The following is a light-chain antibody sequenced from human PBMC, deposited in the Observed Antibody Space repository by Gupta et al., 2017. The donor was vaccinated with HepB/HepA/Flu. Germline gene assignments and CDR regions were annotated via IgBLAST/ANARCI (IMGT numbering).Light chain of an antibody. Sequence: DIQMTQSPSSLSASVGDRVTITCRASQRISSYLNWYQQKPGKAPKLLIYAASSLKSGVPSRFSGSGSGTDFTLTISSRQPEDFATYYCQQRYSTHFTFGHGTNVDIK. CDR3: QQRYSTHFT. V-gene: IGKV1-39*01. J-gene: IGKJ3*01. CDR2: AAS. CDR1: QRISSY.